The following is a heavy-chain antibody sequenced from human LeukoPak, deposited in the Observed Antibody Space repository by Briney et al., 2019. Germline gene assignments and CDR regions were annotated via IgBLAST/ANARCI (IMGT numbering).Heavy chain of an antibody. CDR2: ISGSGTST. J-gene: IGHJ4*02. D-gene: IGHD3-22*01. Sequence: PGGSLRLSCAASEFTFSSYAMSWVRQAPGKGLAWVSAISGSGTSTYYADSVKGRFTISRDNSKNTLYLQMNSLRAEDTAVYYCXXXQXXYYDSSGPTRVDYWGQGTLVTVSS. V-gene: IGHV3-23*01. CDR3: XXXQXXYYDSSGPTRVDY. CDR1: EFTFSSYA.